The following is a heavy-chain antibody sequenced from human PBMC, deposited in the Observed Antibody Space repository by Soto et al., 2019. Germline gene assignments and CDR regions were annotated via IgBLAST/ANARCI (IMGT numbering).Heavy chain of an antibody. D-gene: IGHD3-16*01. CDR2: VRGKANSYAT. CDR1: GFTFGGSA. V-gene: IGHV3-73*01. Sequence: GESLKISCDGSGFTFGGSAIHWVRQASGKGLEWVGRVRGKANSYATTYNKSIKGRFTISRDDSKNMAYLEMNSLATEDTAVYYCCAQTGGVLPTALALWGQGTLVTVSS. CDR3: CAQTGGVLPTALAL. J-gene: IGHJ4*02.